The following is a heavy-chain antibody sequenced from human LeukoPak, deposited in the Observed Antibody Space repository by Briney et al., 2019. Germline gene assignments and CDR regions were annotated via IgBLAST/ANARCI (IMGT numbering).Heavy chain of an antibody. CDR1: GGSISSYY. V-gene: IGHV4-59*01. D-gene: IGHD2-2*01. CDR2: IYYSGST. J-gene: IGHJ2*01. Sequence: PSETLSLTCTVSGGSISSYYWSWIRQPPGKGLEWIGYIYYSGSTNYNPSLKSRVTISVDTSKNQFSLKLRSVTAADTAVYYCARETHFFPFVVVQAANWSFDLWGRGTLVTVSS. CDR3: ARETHFFPFVVVQAANWSFDL.